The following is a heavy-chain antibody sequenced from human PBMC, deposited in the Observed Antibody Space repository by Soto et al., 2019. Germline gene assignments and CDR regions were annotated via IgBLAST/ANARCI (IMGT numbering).Heavy chain of an antibody. J-gene: IGHJ4*02. D-gene: IGHD5-18*01. CDR3: AKEGGYTYGYVDC. Sequence: EVQLLESRGGLVQPGGSLRLSCAASGFTFSSAAMSWVRQAPGKGLEWVSVISGSGGSTYYADSVKGRFTISRDNSKNTLYLQMNSLRAEDTAVYYCAKEGGYTYGYVDCWGQGTLVTVSS. CDR2: ISGSGGST. V-gene: IGHV3-23*01. CDR1: GFTFSSAA.